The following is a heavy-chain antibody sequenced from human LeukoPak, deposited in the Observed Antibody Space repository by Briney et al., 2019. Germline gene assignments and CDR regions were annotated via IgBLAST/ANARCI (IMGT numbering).Heavy chain of an antibody. J-gene: IGHJ6*03. V-gene: IGHV3-48*03. D-gene: IGHD3-10*01. CDR2: ISSSGSTI. CDR1: GFTFSSYE. CDR3: ARASGDLLLWFGELLGYYYMDV. Sequence: GGSLRLSCAASGFTFSSYEMNWVRQAPGKGLEWVSYISSSGSTIYYADSVKGRFTISRDNAKNSLYLQMNSLRAEDTAVYYCARASGDLLLWFGELLGYYYMDVRGKGTTVTISS.